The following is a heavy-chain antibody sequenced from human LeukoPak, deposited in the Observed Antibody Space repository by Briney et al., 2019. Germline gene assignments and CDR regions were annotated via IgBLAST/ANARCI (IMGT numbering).Heavy chain of an antibody. V-gene: IGHV6-1*01. D-gene: IGHD3-3*01. J-gene: IGHJ4*02. CDR2: TYYRSKWCN. Sequence: SQTLSLTCAISGDSVSSNSAVWNWIRQXXXXXLEWLGRTYYRSKWCNDYAVSVKSRITINPDTSKNQFSLQLNSVTPEDTAVYYCARGVFSIGFDYWGQGTLVTVSS. CDR1: GDSVSSNSAV. CDR3: ARGVFSIGFDY.